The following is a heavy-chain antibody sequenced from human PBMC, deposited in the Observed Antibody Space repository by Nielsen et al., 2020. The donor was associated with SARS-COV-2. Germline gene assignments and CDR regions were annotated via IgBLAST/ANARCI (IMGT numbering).Heavy chain of an antibody. V-gene: IGHV3-30*03. Sequence: GGSLRLSCAASGFTFSSFAIHWVRQAPGKGLEWVALVSYDGRHTFYADSVKGRFTISRDNAKNTVYLQMNSLRAEDTAVYYCARLRDDGYYFDTGPYDYWGQGTPVNVSS. CDR2: VSYDGRHT. CDR1: GFTFSSFA. D-gene: IGHD2/OR15-2a*01. CDR3: ARLRDDGYYFDTGPYDY. J-gene: IGHJ4*02.